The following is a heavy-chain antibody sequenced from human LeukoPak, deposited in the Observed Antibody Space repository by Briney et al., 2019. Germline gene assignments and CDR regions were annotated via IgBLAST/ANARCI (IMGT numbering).Heavy chain of an antibody. CDR1: GYTFTGYY. Sequence: ASVKVSCKASGYTFTGYYIHWMRQAPGQGLEWMGWINPNSGGTNYAQKFQGRVTMTRGTSISTAYMELSGLTSDDTAVYYCARHLRDSNGPFDYWGQGTLVTVSS. J-gene: IGHJ4*02. CDR2: INPNSGGT. CDR3: ARHLRDSNGPFDY. V-gene: IGHV1-2*02. D-gene: IGHD6-19*01.